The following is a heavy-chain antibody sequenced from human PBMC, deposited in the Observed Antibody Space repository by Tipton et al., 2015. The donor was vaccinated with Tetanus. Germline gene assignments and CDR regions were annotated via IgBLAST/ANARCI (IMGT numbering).Heavy chain of an antibody. CDR2: IYYSGST. D-gene: IGHD4-17*01. CDR1: GGSISSYY. Sequence: GLVKPSETLSLTCTVSGGSISSYYWSWIRQPPGKGLEWIGCIYYSGSTNYNPSLKSRVTISVDTSKNQFSLKLSSVTAADTAVYYCARGGRYDYGVQGWFDPWGQGTLVTVSS. J-gene: IGHJ5*02. CDR3: ARGGRYDYGVQGWFDP. V-gene: IGHV4-59*01.